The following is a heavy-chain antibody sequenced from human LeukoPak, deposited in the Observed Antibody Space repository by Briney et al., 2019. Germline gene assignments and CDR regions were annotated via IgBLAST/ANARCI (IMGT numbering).Heavy chain of an antibody. CDR2: VIPIFGTA. Sequence: SVKVSCKASGGTFSSYAISWVGQAPGQGLEWMGGVIPIFGTANYAQKCQGRVTITADESTSTAYMELSSLRSEDTAVYYCAKTGNVVVAASPYYFDYWGQGTLVTVSS. V-gene: IGHV1-69*13. J-gene: IGHJ4*02. D-gene: IGHD2-15*01. CDR3: AKTGNVVVAASPYYFDY. CDR1: GGTFSSYA.